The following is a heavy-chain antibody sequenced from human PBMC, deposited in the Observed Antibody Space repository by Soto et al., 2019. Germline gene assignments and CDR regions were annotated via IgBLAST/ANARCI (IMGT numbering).Heavy chain of an antibody. J-gene: IGHJ6*03. CDR3: ATYFDFWSGFNYYYMDV. Sequence: QVQLVESGGGLVKPGGSLRLSCAASGFTFSDFYMSWIRQAPGKGLEWVSYISSSANTIYYADSVKGRFTISRDNAKNSLFLQMNSLRAEDTAVYYCATYFDFWSGFNYYYMDVWGKGTTVTVSS. CDR2: ISSSANTI. D-gene: IGHD3-3*01. V-gene: IGHV3-11*01. CDR1: GFTFSDFY.